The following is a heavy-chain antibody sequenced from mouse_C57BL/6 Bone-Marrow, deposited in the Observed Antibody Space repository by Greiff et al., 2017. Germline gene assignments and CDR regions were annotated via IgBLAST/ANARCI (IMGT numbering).Heavy chain of an antibody. D-gene: IGHD3-2*02. Sequence: EVQLHQSGPELVKPGASVQISCKASGYTFTDSYMNWVQQSHGKSLEWIGDITPNNGGTSYNKKFKGKATLTVDKSSSTAYMELRSLTSEDSAVYYGARELRLRGWVAYGGQGTLVTVSA. CDR1: GYTFTDSY. J-gene: IGHJ3*01. CDR3: ARELRLRGWVAY. V-gene: IGHV1-26*01. CDR2: ITPNNGGT.